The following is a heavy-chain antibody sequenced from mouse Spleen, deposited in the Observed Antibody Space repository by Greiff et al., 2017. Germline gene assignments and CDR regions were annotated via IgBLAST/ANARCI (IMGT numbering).Heavy chain of an antibody. CDR3: ARTYRWYFDV. CDR1: GYTFTDYY. Sequence: EVQLQQSGPELVKPGASVKISCKASGYTFTDYYMNWVKQSHGKSLEWIGDINPNNGGTSYNQKFKGKATLTVDKSSSTAYMELRSLTSEDSAVYYCARTYRWYFDVWGTGTTVTVSS. V-gene: IGHV1-26*01. D-gene: IGHD5-1*01. J-gene: IGHJ1*03. CDR2: INPNNGGT.